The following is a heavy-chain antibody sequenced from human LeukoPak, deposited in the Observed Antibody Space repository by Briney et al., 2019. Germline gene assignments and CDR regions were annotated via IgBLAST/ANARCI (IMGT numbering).Heavy chain of an antibody. D-gene: IGHD5-12*01. CDR3: ARDPGSGYEEHFDY. V-gene: IGHV3-48*04. CDR1: GFTFSSYG. CDR2: ISSSGSTM. Sequence: GGSLRLSCAASGFTFSSYGMSWVRQAPGKGLEWVSYISSSGSTMYYTDSVKGRFTISRDNAKDSLYLQMNSLRAEDTAVYYCARDPGSGYEEHFDYWGQGTLVTVSS. J-gene: IGHJ4*02.